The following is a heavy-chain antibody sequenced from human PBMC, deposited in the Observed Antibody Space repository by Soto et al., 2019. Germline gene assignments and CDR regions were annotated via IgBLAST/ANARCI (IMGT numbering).Heavy chain of an antibody. Sequence: GGSLRLSCAASGFTFSSYAMSWVRQAPGKGLEWVSAISGSGGSTYYADSVKGRFTISRDNSKNTLYLQMNSLRAEDTAVYYCAKGAEPGIAAAGTTASDYWGQGTLVTVSS. CDR3: AKGAEPGIAAAGTTASDY. J-gene: IGHJ4*02. D-gene: IGHD6-13*01. CDR1: GFTFSSYA. CDR2: ISGSGGST. V-gene: IGHV3-23*01.